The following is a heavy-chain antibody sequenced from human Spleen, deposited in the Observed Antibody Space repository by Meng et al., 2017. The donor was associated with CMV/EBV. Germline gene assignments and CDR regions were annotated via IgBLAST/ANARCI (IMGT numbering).Heavy chain of an antibody. J-gene: IGHJ6*02. Sequence: SLKISCAASGFTFDDYAIHWVRQAPGKGLEWVLGISWNSGSIGYADSVKGRFTISRDNAKNSLYLQMNSLRAEDTALYYCAKDIGIFGVVIPTPSSYYYYGMDVWGQGTTVTVSS. V-gene: IGHV3-9*01. CDR3: AKDIGIFGVVIPTPSSYYYYGMDV. D-gene: IGHD3-3*01. CDR2: ISWNSGSI. CDR1: GFTFDDYA.